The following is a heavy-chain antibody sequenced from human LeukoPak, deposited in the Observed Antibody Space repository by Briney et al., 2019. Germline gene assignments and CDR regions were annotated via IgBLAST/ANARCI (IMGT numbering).Heavy chain of an antibody. Sequence: AGGSLRLSCAASGFTFSSYSMNWVRQAPGKGLEWVSSISSSSSYIYYADSVKGRFTISRDNAKNSLYLQMNSLRAEDTAVYYCARDDFRAAESAYWGQGTLVTVSS. V-gene: IGHV3-21*01. D-gene: IGHD6-13*01. CDR1: GFTFSSYS. J-gene: IGHJ4*02. CDR3: ARDDFRAAESAY. CDR2: ISSSSSYI.